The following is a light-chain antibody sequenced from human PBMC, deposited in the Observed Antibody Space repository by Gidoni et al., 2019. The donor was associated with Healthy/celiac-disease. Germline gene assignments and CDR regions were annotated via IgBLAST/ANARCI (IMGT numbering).Light chain of an antibody. Sequence: DIQMTQCPSSLSASVGDRVTITCRASQSISSYLNWYQQKPGKAPKLLIYAASSLHSGVPSRFSGSGSGTDFTLTISSLQPEDFATYYCQQSYSTSWTFGQGTKVEIK. V-gene: IGKV1-39*01. CDR1: QSISSY. J-gene: IGKJ1*01. CDR2: AAS. CDR3: QQSYSTSWT.